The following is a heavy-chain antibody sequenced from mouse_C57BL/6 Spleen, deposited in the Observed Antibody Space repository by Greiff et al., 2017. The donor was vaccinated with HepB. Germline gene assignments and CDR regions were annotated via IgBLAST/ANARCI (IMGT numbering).Heavy chain of an antibody. CDR2: IYPGSGST. CDR1: GYTFTSHW. D-gene: IGHD2-4*01. CDR3: ARGDYEEDFAY. V-gene: IGHV1-55*01. J-gene: IGHJ3*01. Sequence: QVQLQQPGAELVKPGASVKMSCKASGYTFTSHWITWVKQRPGQGREWIGDIYPGSGSTNYNEKFKSKATLTVDTSSSTAYMQLSSLTSEDSAVYYCARGDYEEDFAYWGQRTLVTVSA.